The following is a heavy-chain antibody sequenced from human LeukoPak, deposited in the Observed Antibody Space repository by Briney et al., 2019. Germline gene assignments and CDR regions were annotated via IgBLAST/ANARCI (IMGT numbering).Heavy chain of an antibody. J-gene: IGHJ4*02. CDR1: GGSFSGYY. D-gene: IGHD1-1*01. CDR2: INHSGST. Sequence: SETLSLTCAVYGGSFSGYYWSWIRRPPGKGLEWIGEINHSGSTNYNPSLKSRVTISVDTSKNQFSLKLSSVTAADTAVYYCARDLNWETYWGQGTLVTVSS. V-gene: IGHV4-34*01. CDR3: ARDLNWETY.